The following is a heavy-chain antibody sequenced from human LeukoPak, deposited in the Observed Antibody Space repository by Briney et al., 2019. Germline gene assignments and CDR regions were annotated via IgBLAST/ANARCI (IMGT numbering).Heavy chain of an antibody. J-gene: IGHJ4*02. V-gene: IGHV3-9*01. CDR1: GFTFSSYS. Sequence: PGGSLRLSCAASGFTFSSYSMNWVRQAPGKGLEWVSGISWNSGSIGYADSVKGRFTISRDNAKNSLYLQMNSLRAEDTALYYCAKDSCSGGSCYHYFDYWGQGTLVTVSS. CDR2: ISWNSGSI. D-gene: IGHD2-15*01. CDR3: AKDSCSGGSCYHYFDY.